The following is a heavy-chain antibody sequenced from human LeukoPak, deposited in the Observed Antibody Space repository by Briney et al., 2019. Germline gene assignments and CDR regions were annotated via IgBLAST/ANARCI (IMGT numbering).Heavy chain of an antibody. CDR2: IYHSGST. CDR1: GGSISSGGYS. Sequence: SETLSPTCAVSGGSISSGGYSWSWIRQPPGKGLEWIGYIYHSGSTYYNPSLKSRVTISVDRSKNQFSLKLSSVTAADTAVYYCARVRAFATFDYWGQGTLVTVSS. J-gene: IGHJ4*02. CDR3: ARVRAFATFDY. V-gene: IGHV4-30-2*01. D-gene: IGHD3-10*01.